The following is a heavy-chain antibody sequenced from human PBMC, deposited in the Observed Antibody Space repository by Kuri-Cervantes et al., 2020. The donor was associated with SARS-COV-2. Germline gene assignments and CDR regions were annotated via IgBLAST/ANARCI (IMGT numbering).Heavy chain of an antibody. D-gene: IGHD1-1*01. V-gene: IGHV4-39*06. Sequence: SETLSLTCTVSGGSISSSSYYWGWIRQPPGTGLEWIGSIHDSGSTNNNPSIKSRVTISVDTSKNQFTLKLSPVTAADTAVYYCARGRLQPLVPWYFDLWGRGTRVTVSS. CDR1: GGSISSSSYY. CDR3: ARGRLQPLVPWYFDL. J-gene: IGHJ2*01. CDR2: IHDSGST.